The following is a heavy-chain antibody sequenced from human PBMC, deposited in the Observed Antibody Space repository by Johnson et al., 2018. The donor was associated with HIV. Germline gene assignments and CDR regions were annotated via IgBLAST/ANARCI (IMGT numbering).Heavy chain of an antibody. CDR2: ISNSGHAT. CDR1: GFTFSTYV. V-gene: IGHV3-23*04. Sequence: MQLVESGGGLVQPGGSLRLSCAGSGFTFSTYVMTWVRQAPGKGLEWVSVISNSGHATDYADSVRGRFTISRDNSKNTLYLQMSSLRPEDTAVHYCAKDGYRAALDVWGQGTMVTVSS. J-gene: IGHJ3*01. D-gene: IGHD5-24*01. CDR3: AKDGYRAALDV.